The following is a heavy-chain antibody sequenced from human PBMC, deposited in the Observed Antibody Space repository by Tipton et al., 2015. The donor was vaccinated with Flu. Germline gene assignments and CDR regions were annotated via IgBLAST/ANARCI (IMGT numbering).Heavy chain of an antibody. D-gene: IGHD3-22*01. CDR2: IYTSGST. V-gene: IGHV4-61*02. CDR1: GGSISSGSYY. J-gene: IGHJ4*02. Sequence: TLSLTCTVSGGSISSGSYYWSWIRQPAGKGLEWIGRIYTSGSTNYNPSLKSRVTISVDTSKNQFSLKLSSVTAADTAVYYCARVRSYYDSSGYYYAFDYWGQGTLVTVPS. CDR3: ARVRSYYDSSGYYYAFDY.